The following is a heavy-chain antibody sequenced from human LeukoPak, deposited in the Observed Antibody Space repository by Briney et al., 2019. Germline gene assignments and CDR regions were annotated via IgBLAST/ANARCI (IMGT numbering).Heavy chain of an antibody. D-gene: IGHD3-10*01. Sequence: SETLSLTCTVSGVSISSGDYYWSWIRQPPGKGLEWIGYIYYSGSTYYNPSLKSRVTISVDTSKNQFSLKLSSVTAADTAVYYCARGKSSKDLWSYYFDYWGQGTLVTVSS. J-gene: IGHJ4*02. CDR3: ARGKSSKDLWSYYFDY. CDR1: GVSISSGDYY. V-gene: IGHV4-30-4*01. CDR2: IYYSGST.